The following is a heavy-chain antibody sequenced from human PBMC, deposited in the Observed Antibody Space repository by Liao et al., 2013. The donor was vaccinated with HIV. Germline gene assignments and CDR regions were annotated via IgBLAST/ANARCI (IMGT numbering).Heavy chain of an antibody. V-gene: IGHV4-39*07. D-gene: IGHD7-27*01. Sequence: QVQLQESGPGLVKPSETLSLTCTVSGGSISSSSYYWGWIRQPPGKGLDWIGSVYYSGSTYYNPSLQSRVTISVDTSKNQFSLRLTSVTAADAAVYYCARQLGANDAFEIWGQGTMVTVSS. CDR2: VYYSGST. CDR1: GGSISSSSYY. J-gene: IGHJ3*02. CDR3: ARQLGANDAFEI.